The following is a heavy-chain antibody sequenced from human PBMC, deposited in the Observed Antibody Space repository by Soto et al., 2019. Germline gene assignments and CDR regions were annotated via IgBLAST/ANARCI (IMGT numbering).Heavy chain of an antibody. J-gene: IGHJ6*02. V-gene: IGHV1-2*04. Sequence: GASVKVSCKASGYTFTGYYMHWVRQAPGQGLEWMGWINPNSGGTNYAQKFQGWVTMTRDTSISTAYMELSRLRSDDTAVYYCARGGIVATITYYYYYGMDVWGQGTTVTVSS. CDR1: GYTFTGYY. CDR2: INPNSGGT. D-gene: IGHD5-12*01. CDR3: ARGGIVATITYYYYYGMDV.